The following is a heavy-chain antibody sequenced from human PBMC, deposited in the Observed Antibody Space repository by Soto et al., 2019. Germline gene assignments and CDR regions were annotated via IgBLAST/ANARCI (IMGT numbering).Heavy chain of an antibody. Sequence: SETLSLTCTVSGGSVSSSSYYWGWIRQPPGKGLEWIGRIYYSGSTYYNPSLKRRVTISVDTSKNQFSLKLSSVTAADTAVYYCARPRGYDFWSGSYFDYWGQGTLVTVSS. CDR3: ARPRGYDFWSGSYFDY. J-gene: IGHJ4*02. CDR2: IYYSGST. CDR1: GGSVSSSSYY. V-gene: IGHV4-39*01. D-gene: IGHD3-3*01.